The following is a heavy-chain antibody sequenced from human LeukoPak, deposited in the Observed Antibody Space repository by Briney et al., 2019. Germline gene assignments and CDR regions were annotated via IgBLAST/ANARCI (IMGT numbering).Heavy chain of an antibody. J-gene: IGHJ4*02. CDR3: ARAYSSSWYDGHYFDY. CDR2: IYTSRST. V-gene: IGHV4-4*07. Sequence: SETLSLTCTVSGGSISSYYWSWIRQPAGKGLEWIGRIYTSRSTNYNPSLKSRVTLSVDTSKNQFSLKLSSVTAADTAVYYCARAYSSSWYDGHYFDYWGQGTLVTVSS. CDR1: GGSISSYY. D-gene: IGHD6-13*01.